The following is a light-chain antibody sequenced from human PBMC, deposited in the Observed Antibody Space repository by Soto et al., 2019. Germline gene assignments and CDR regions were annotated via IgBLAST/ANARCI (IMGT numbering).Light chain of an antibody. J-gene: IGKJ1*01. CDR3: QQYYSYRSWT. Sequence: AIRVTQSPSSLSASTGDRVTITCRASQGISSYLACYQQKPGKAPKLLIYAASTLQSGVPSRFSGSGSGTDFTLTISCLQSEDFATYYCQQYYSYRSWTFGQGTKVEIK. CDR2: AAS. V-gene: IGKV1-8*01. CDR1: QGISSY.